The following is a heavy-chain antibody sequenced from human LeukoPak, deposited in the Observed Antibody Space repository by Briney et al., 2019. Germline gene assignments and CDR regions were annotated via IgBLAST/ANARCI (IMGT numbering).Heavy chain of an antibody. CDR3: AKYLRRLWLRVGHYYYGMDV. CDR2: ISGSGGST. CDR1: KFSFSNYA. D-gene: IGHD5-18*01. J-gene: IGHJ6*02. Sequence: PGGSLRLSCAAAKFSFSNYAMSWVRQAPGKGLEWVSAISGSGGSTYYADSVKGRFTISRDNSKNTLYLQMNSLRAEDTAVYYCAKYLRRLWLRVGHYYYGMDVWGQGTTVTVSS. V-gene: IGHV3-23*01.